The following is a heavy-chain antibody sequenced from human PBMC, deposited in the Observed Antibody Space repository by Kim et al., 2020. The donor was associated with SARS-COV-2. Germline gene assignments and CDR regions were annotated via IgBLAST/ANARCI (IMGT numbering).Heavy chain of an antibody. CDR2: IYSGGST. V-gene: IGHV3-53*01. D-gene: IGHD3-3*01. CDR1: GFTVSSNY. CDR3: AREGQRLWSGYYGDGAFDI. J-gene: IGHJ3*02. Sequence: GGSLRLSCAASGFTVSSNYMSWVRQAPGKGLEWVSVIYSGGSTYYADSVKGRFTISRDNSKNTLYLQMNSLRAEDTAVYYCAREGQRLWSGYYGDGAFDIWGQGTMVTVSS.